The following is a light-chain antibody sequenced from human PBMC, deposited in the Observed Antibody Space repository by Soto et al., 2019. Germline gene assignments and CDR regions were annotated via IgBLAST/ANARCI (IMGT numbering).Light chain of an antibody. CDR3: QQYSSSPYT. V-gene: IGKV3-20*01. CDR1: QSVSNNY. Sequence: EIVLTQSPGTLSLSPGERATLSCRASQSVSNNYLAWYQQKPDQAPRLLIYGASSRATGIPDRFSGSGSGTDFTLTISRLEPEDFAVYYCQQYSSSPYTFGQGTKLEIK. CDR2: GAS. J-gene: IGKJ2*01.